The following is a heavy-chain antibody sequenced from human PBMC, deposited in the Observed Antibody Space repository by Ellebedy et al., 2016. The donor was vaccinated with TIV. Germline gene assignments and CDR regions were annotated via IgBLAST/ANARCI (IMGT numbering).Heavy chain of an antibody. Sequence: PGGSLRLSCAVSGFSFRNYWFHWVRQVPGEGLVWVSRINPGGGTDYADSVKGRFTISRDNAKDTLFLQMNSLTGEDTAVYYCVRGSNDWYGKDYWGQGTLVSVSS. CDR1: GFSFRNYW. CDR2: INPGGGT. V-gene: IGHV3-74*01. D-gene: IGHD6-19*01. J-gene: IGHJ4*02. CDR3: VRGSNDWYGKDY.